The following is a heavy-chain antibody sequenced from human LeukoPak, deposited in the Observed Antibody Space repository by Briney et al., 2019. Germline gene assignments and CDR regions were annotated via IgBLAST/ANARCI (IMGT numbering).Heavy chain of an antibody. CDR1: GFTFSSYS. D-gene: IGHD5-24*01. CDR2: ISSSSNYI. V-gene: IGHV3-21*01. J-gene: IGHJ6*03. Sequence: GGSLRLSCAASGFTFSSYSMNWVRQAPGKGLEWVSSISSSSNYIYYADSVKGRFTISRDNAKNSLYLQMNSLRAEDTAVYYCARGTPYNFYYYMDVWGKGTTVTVSS. CDR3: ARGTPYNFYYYMDV.